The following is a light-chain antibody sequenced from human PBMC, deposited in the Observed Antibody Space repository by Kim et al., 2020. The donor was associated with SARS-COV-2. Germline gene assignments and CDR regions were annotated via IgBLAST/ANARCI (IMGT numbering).Light chain of an antibody. CDR2: DVS. CDR3: FSYAGSWV. V-gene: IGLV2-11*01. CDR1: SSDVGGYNY. Sequence: SPGQSVTISCTGTSSDVGGYNYVSWYQQHPGKAPKLMIYDVSKRPSGVPDRSSGSKSGNTASLTISGLQAEDEADYYCFSYAGSWVFGGGTQLTVL. J-gene: IGLJ3*02.